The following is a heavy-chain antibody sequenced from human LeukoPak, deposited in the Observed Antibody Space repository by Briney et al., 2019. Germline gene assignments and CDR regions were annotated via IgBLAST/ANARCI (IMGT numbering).Heavy chain of an antibody. D-gene: IGHD3-10*01. Sequence: GRSLRLSCAASGFTFDDYAMHWVRQAPGKGLEWVSGISWNSGSIGYADSVKGRFTISRDNAKNSLYLQMNSLRAEDTALYYCAKDRYYYGSGPFDYWGQGTLVTVSS. CDR2: ISWNSGSI. CDR3: AKDRYYYGSGPFDY. J-gene: IGHJ4*02. V-gene: IGHV3-9*01. CDR1: GFTFDDYA.